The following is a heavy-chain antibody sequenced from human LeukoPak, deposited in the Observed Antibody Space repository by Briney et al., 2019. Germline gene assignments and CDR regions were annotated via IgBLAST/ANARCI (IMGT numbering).Heavy chain of an antibody. CDR2: INPNSGGT. V-gene: IGHV1-2*02. CDR1: GYTFTGYY. J-gene: IGHJ5*02. CDR3: ARVSVLVAGRISGFDP. D-gene: IGHD6-19*01. Sequence: ASVKVSCKASGYTFTGYYMHWVRQAPGQGLEWMGWINPNSGGTNYAQKFQGRVTMTRDTSISTAYMGLSRLRSDDTAVYYCARVSVLVAGRISGFDPWGQGTLVTVSS.